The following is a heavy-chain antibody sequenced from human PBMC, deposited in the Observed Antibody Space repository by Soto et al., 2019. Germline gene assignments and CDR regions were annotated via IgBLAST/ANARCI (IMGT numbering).Heavy chain of an antibody. CDR2: INHSGST. Sequence: SETLSLTCAVYGGSFSGYYWSWIRQPPGKGLEWIGEINHSGSTNYNPSLKSRVTISVDTSKNQFSLKLSSVTAADTAVYYCARGGELLSIPFDYWGQGTLVPVSS. CDR1: GGSFSGYY. D-gene: IGHD1-26*01. J-gene: IGHJ4*02. CDR3: ARGGELLSIPFDY. V-gene: IGHV4-34*01.